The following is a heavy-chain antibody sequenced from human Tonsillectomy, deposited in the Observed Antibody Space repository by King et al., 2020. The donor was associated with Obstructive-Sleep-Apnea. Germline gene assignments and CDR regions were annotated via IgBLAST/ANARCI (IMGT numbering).Heavy chain of an antibody. J-gene: IGHJ2*01. V-gene: IGHV3-13*05. CDR3: ARGGGSSSWYQWFFDL. CDR2: IGTSGDP. Sequence: VQLVESGGGLVQPGGSLRLSCAASGFTFSSYDMHWVRQATGKGLELVSTIGTSGDPYYPDSVKGRFTISRENAKNSLYLQMNSLSAGDTAVYYCARGGGSSSWYQWFFDLWGRGTLVTVSS. D-gene: IGHD6-13*01. CDR1: GFTFSSYD.